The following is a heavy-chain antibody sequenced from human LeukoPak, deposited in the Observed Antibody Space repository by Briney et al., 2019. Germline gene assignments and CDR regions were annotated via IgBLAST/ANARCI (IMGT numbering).Heavy chain of an antibody. Sequence: AGGSLRLSCAASGFTFSSYSMNWVRQAPGKGLEWVSSISSSSSYIYYADSVKGRFTISRDNAKNSLYLQMNSLRAEDTAVYYCARDKYSSSWYEDFDYWGQGTLVTVSS. CDR3: ARDKYSSSWYEDFDY. V-gene: IGHV3-21*01. D-gene: IGHD6-13*01. J-gene: IGHJ4*02. CDR2: ISSSSSYI. CDR1: GFTFSSYS.